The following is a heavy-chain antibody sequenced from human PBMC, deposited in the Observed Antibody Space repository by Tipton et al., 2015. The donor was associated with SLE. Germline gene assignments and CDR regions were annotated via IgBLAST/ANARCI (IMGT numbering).Heavy chain of an antibody. CDR3: ARGNSDYDGDY. D-gene: IGHD5-12*01. CDR1: GFSFSYYG. J-gene: IGHJ4*02. CDR2: ISSSSSYI. Sequence: GSLRLSCAASGFSFSYYGMHWVRQAPGKGLEWVSFISSSSSYIYYADSMKGRFTISRDNAKNSLYLQMNSLRAEDTAVYYCARGNSDYDGDYWGQGTLVTVSS. V-gene: IGHV3-21*01.